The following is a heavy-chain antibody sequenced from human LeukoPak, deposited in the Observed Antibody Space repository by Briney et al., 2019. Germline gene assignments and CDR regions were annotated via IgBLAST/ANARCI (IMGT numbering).Heavy chain of an antibody. CDR2: ISLGNSTM. CDR1: GFTFSSFT. V-gene: IGHV3-48*02. CDR3: ARVGNSRSWYY. Sequence: GGSLRLSCAASGFTFSSFTMNWARQVPGKGLEWISYISLGNSTMFYADSVKGRFTISRDNAKNSLYLQMNSLRDDDTAVYYCARVGNSRSWYYWGQGTLVSVSS. J-gene: IGHJ4*02. D-gene: IGHD2/OR15-2a*01.